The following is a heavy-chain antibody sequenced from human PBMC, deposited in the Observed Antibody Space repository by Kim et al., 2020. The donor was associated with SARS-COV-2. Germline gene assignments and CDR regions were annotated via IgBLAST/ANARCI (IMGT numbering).Heavy chain of an antibody. D-gene: IGHD6-19*01. Sequence: SETLSLTCTVSGGSISSSSYYWGWIRQPPGKGLEWIGSIYYSGSTYYNPSLKSRVTISVDTSKNQFPLKLSTVTAADTAVYYCASLRRGAGAGIIGTSNNWFDPWGQRTLLTVSS. CDR3: ASLRRGAGAGIIGTSNNWFDP. CDR2: IYYSGST. J-gene: IGHJ5*02. CDR1: GGSISSSSYY. V-gene: IGHV4-39*01.